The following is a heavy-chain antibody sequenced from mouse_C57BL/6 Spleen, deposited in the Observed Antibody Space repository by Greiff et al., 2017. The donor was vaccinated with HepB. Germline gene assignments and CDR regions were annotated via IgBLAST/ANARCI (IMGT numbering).Heavy chain of an antibody. CDR3: AREDYYGSSCDYFDV. CDR1: GFTFSDYG. Sequence: EVQLVESGGGLVKPGGSLKLSCAASGFTFSDYGMHWVRQAPEKGLEWVAYISSGSSTIYYADTVKGRFTISRDNAKNTLFLQMTSLRSEDTAMYYCAREDYYGSSCDYFDVWGTGTTVTVSS. D-gene: IGHD1-1*01. V-gene: IGHV5-17*01. J-gene: IGHJ1*03. CDR2: ISSGSSTI.